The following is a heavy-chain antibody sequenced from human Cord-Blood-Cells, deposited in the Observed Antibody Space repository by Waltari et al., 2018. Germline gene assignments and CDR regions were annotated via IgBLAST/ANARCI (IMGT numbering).Heavy chain of an antibody. CDR2: IYYSGST. Sequence: QVQLQESGPGLVKPSETLSLTCTVSGGSISSYYWRWTRQPPGKGLEWIGYIYYSGSTNYNPSLKSRVTISVDTSKNQFSLKLSSVTAADTAVYYCARRGYSGYDFDYWGQGTLVTVSS. D-gene: IGHD5-12*01. CDR1: GGSISSYY. CDR3: ARRGYSGYDFDY. J-gene: IGHJ4*02. V-gene: IGHV4-59*08.